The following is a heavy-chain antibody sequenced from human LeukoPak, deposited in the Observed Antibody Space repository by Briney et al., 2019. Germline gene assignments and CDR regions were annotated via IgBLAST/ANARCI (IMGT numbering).Heavy chain of an antibody. CDR2: INPNSGGT. CDR3: ASSYGSGSHRQYLDY. V-gene: IGHV1-2*02. Sequence: ASVKVSCKASGYTFTGYFIHWVRQAPGQGLEWMGWINPNSGGTNYAQKFQGRVTMTRDTSINTPYMELSRLRSDDTAVYYCASSYGSGSHRQYLDYWGQGTLVTVSS. J-gene: IGHJ4*02. CDR1: GYTFTGYF. D-gene: IGHD3-10*01.